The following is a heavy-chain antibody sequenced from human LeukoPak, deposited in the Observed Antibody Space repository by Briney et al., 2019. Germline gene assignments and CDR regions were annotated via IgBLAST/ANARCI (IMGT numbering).Heavy chain of an antibody. Sequence: SETLSLTCTVSGGSISSSSYYWGWIRQPPGKGLEWIGSIYYSGSTYYNPSLKSRVTISVDTSKNQFSLKLSSVTAADMAVYYCARDPHSSSWYWDYFDYWGQGTLVTVSS. CDR3: ARDPHSSSWYWDYFDY. CDR1: GGSISSSSYY. V-gene: IGHV4-39*07. CDR2: IYYSGST. D-gene: IGHD6-13*01. J-gene: IGHJ4*02.